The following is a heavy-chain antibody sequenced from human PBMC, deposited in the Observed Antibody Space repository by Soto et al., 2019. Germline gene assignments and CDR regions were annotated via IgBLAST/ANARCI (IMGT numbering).Heavy chain of an antibody. CDR2: IWYDGSNK. CDR1: GLTFSSYG. CDR3: ARDRRPGKYYYGSGSSPSDY. V-gene: IGHV3-33*01. D-gene: IGHD3-10*01. Sequence: PGGSLRLSCAASGLTFSSYGMHWVRQAPGKGLEWVAVIWYDGSNKYYADSVKGRFTISRDNSKNTLYLQMNSLRAEDTAVYYCARDRRPGKYYYGSGSSPSDYWGQGTLVTVSS. J-gene: IGHJ4*02.